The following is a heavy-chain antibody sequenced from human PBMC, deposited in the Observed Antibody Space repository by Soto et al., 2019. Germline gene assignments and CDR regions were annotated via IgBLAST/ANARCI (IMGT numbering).Heavy chain of an antibody. Sequence: TSETLSLTCTVSGGSISSGGYYWSWIRQHPGKGLEWIGYIYYSGSTYYNPSLKSRVTISVDTSKNQFSLKLSSVTAADTAMYYCARLVAAAGTWEYYYGMDVWGQGTTVTVSS. CDR2: IYYSGST. V-gene: IGHV4-31*03. J-gene: IGHJ6*02. CDR3: ARLVAAAGTWEYYYGMDV. D-gene: IGHD6-13*01. CDR1: GGSISSGGYY.